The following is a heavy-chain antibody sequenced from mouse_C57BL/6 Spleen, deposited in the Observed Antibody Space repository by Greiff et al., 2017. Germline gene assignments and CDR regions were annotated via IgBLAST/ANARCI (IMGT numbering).Heavy chain of an antibody. CDR3: ARDYSNPNWYFDV. V-gene: IGHV1-82*01. Sequence: VQLQESGPELVKRGASVKISCKASGYAFSSSWMNWVKQRPGKGLEWIGRIYPGDGDTNYNGKFKGKATLTADKSSSTAYMQLSSLTSEDSAVYFCARDYSNPNWYFDVWGTGTTVTVSS. CDR1: GYAFSSSW. CDR2: IYPGDGDT. D-gene: IGHD2-5*01. J-gene: IGHJ1*03.